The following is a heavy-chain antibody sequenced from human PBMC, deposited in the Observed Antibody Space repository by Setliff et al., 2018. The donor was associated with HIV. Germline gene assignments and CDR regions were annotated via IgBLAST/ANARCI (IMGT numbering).Heavy chain of an antibody. CDR2: IYTSGST. J-gene: IGHJ4*02. Sequence: SETLSLTCTVSGGSISSGSYYWSWIRQPAGKGLEWIGHIYTSGSTYYNTSLKSRVTISVDTSKNQFSLKLSSVTAADTAVYYCARDPWVRGVIMAPDYWGQGTLVTVSS. CDR1: GGSISSGSYY. CDR3: ARDPWVRGVIMAPDY. V-gene: IGHV4-61*09. D-gene: IGHD3-10*01.